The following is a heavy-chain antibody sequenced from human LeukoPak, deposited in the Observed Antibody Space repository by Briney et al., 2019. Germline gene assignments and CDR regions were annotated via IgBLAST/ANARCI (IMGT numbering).Heavy chain of an antibody. D-gene: IGHD3-22*01. CDR1: GGSISSYY. CDR3: ARDGGYYDSSGYYQAFDY. V-gene: IGHV4-59*01. J-gene: IGHJ4*02. CDR2: IYYSGST. Sequence: PSETLSLTCTVSGGSISSYYWSWIRQPPGKGLEWIGYIYYSGSTNYNPSLKSRVTISVDTSKNQFSLKLSSVTAADTAVYYCARDGGYYDSSGYYQAFDYWGQGTLVTVSS.